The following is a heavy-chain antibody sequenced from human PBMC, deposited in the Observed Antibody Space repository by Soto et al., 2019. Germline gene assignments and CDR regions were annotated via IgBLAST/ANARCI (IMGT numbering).Heavy chain of an antibody. Sequence: PGGSLRLSCAASGFIFTSYSMNWVRQAPGKGLEWVSSISSSSSYIYYADSVKGRFTISRDNAKNSLYLQMSSLRAEDTAVYYCARDSGSSADYYGMDVWGHGSTVTVS. CDR3: ARDSGSSADYYGMDV. D-gene: IGHD6-13*01. CDR2: ISSSSSYI. CDR1: GFIFTSYS. J-gene: IGHJ6*02. V-gene: IGHV3-21*01.